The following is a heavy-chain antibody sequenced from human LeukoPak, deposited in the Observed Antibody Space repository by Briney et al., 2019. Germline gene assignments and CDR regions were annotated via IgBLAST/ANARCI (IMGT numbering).Heavy chain of an antibody. D-gene: IGHD2-8*02. V-gene: IGHV3-33*01. CDR2: IWYDGSNK. CDR1: GFTFSSYG. J-gene: IGHJ4*02. Sequence: GGSLRLSCAASGFTFSSYGMHWGRQAPGKGLEWVAVIWYDGSNKYYADSVKGRFTISRDNSKNTLYLQMNSLRAEDTAVYYWARARAGGFDYWGQGTLLTVSS. CDR3: ARARAGGFDY.